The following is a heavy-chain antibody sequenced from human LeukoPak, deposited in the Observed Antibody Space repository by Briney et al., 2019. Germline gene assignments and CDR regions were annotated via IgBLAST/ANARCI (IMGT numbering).Heavy chain of an antibody. CDR2: IYHSGSI. J-gene: IGHJ5*02. V-gene: IGHV4-38-2*02. D-gene: IGHD6-13*01. CDR3: AREGTHTTTWYHWFDP. Sequence: SETLSLTCTVSGYSISSDYYWVWIRQPPGKGLEWIGSIYHSGSIYYNPSLKSRVTISLDTSKNQFSLSVTSVTAADTAVYYCAREGTHTTTWYHWFDPWGQGTLVSVSS. CDR1: GYSISSDYY.